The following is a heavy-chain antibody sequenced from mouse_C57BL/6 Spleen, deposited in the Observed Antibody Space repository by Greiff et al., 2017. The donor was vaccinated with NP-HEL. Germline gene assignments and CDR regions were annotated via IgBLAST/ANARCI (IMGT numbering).Heavy chain of an antibody. Sequence: EVKLMESGGGLVKPGGSLKLSCAASGFTFSDYGMHWVRQAPEKGLEWVAYISSGSSTIYYADTVKGRITISRDNAKNTLFLQMTSLRSEDTAMYYCARGSNHPYYFDYWGQGTTLTVSS. J-gene: IGHJ2*01. D-gene: IGHD2-5*01. CDR3: ARGSNHPYYFDY. V-gene: IGHV5-17*01. CDR2: ISSGSSTI. CDR1: GFTFSDYG.